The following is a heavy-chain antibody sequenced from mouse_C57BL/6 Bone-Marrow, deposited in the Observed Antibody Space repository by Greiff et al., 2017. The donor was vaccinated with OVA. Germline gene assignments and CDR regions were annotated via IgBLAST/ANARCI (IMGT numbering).Heavy chain of an antibody. CDR3: AFYSASSYRYFDV. V-gene: IGHV1-39*01. J-gene: IGHJ1*03. CDR2: INTNYGTT. D-gene: IGHD1-1*01. CDR1: GYSFTDYN. Sequence: VQLQQSGPELVKPGASVKISCKASGYSFTDYNMNWGKQSKGKSLEWIGVINTNYGTTSYNQKFKGKATLTVDQSSSTAYMQLNSLTSEDSAVYYCAFYSASSYRYFDVWGTGTPVTVSS.